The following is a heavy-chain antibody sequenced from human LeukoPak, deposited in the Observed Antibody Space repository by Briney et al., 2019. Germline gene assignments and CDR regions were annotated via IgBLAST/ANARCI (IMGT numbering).Heavy chain of an antibody. Sequence: PGGSLRLSCAASGFTFSSYSINWVRQAPGMGLEWVSYISSSISTIYYADSVRGRFTISRDNAKNSLYLQMNSLRADDTAMYFCARGARRFSSSWSNFDYWGQGTLVTVSS. CDR3: ARGARRFSSSWSNFDY. CDR1: GFTFSSYS. J-gene: IGHJ4*02. CDR2: ISSSISTI. V-gene: IGHV3-48*04. D-gene: IGHD6-13*01.